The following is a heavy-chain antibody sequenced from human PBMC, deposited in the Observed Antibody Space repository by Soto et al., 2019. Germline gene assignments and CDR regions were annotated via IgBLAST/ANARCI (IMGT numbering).Heavy chain of an antibody. CDR2: IYYSGST. J-gene: IGHJ4*02. V-gene: IGHV4-61*01. CDR3: AREVRWSGYYTD. Sequence: SETPSLTCTVSGGSISSGYYYWSWLRQPPGKGLEGIGYIYYSGSTNYNPSLKSRVTISVDMSKNQFSLTLSSVTAADTAVYYCAREVRWSGYYTDWGQGTLVTVSS. D-gene: IGHD3-3*01. CDR1: GGSISSGYYY.